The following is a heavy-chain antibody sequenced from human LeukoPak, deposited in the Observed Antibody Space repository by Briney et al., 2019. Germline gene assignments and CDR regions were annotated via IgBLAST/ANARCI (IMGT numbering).Heavy chain of an antibody. CDR2: ISYDGSNK. CDR3: AKDLAGYFDY. J-gene: IGHJ4*02. CDR1: GFTFSSYG. V-gene: IGHV3-30*18. Sequence: GGSLRLSCAASGFTFSSYGMHWVRQAPGKGLEWVAVISYDGSNKYCADSVKGRFTISRDNSKNTLYLQMNSLRAEDTAVYYCAKDLAGYFDYWGQGTLVTVSS.